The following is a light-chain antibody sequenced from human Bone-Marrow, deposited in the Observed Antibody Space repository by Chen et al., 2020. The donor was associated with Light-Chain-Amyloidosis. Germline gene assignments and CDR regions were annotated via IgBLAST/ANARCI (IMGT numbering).Light chain of an antibody. V-gene: IGLV3-21*02. CDR1: NIGSTS. Sequence: SYVLTQPSSVSVAPGQTATIACGGNNIGSTSVHWYQQTPGQAPRRVVYDDSDRPSGIPERLSGSNSGNTATLTLSRVEAGDEADYYCQVWDRSSDRPVFGGGTKLTVL. CDR2: DDS. J-gene: IGLJ3*02. CDR3: QVWDRSSDRPV.